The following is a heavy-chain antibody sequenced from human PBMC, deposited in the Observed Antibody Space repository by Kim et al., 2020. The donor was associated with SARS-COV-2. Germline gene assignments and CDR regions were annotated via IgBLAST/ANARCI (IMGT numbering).Heavy chain of an antibody. V-gene: IGHV3-7*03. J-gene: IGHJ4*02. CDR3: ARDTGYSGYDYFDY. Sequence: VDSVKGRFTISRDNAKNSLYLQMNSLRAEDTAVYYCARDTGYSGYDYFDYWGQGTLVTVSS. D-gene: IGHD5-12*01.